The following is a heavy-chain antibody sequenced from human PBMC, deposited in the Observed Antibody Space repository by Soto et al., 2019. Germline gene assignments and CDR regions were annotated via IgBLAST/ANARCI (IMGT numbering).Heavy chain of an antibody. CDR2: IWYDGSNK. CDR3: ARDAQYYYGSGTTYFDY. CDR1: GFTFSNYG. J-gene: IGHJ4*02. V-gene: IGHV3-33*01. Sequence: PGGSLRLSCAASGFTFSNYGMHWVRQAPGKGLEWVAVIWYDGSNKYYADSVKGRFTISRDISKNTLYLQMNSLRAEDTAVYYCARDAQYYYGSGTTYFDYWGQGTLVTVST. D-gene: IGHD3-10*01.